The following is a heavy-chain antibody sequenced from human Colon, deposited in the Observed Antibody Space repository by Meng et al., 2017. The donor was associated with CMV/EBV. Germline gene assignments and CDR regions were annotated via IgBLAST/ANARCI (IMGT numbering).Heavy chain of an antibody. CDR2: IRYDGSRK. D-gene: IGHD3-3*01. J-gene: IGHJ5*02. V-gene: IGHV3-30*02. Sequence: GESLKISCATSGFTFSHYCMHWVRQAPGKGLGWVTFIRYDGSRKYFADSVKGRFTVSRDNSENTVSLQMKSLRPEDTGVYYCAKDPLYKDDFWICPPVDPWGQGTLVTVSS. CDR1: GFTFSHYC. CDR3: AKDPLYKDDFWICPPVDP.